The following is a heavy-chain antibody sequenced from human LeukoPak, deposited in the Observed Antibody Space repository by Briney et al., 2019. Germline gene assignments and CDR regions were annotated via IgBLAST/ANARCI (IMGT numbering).Heavy chain of an antibody. V-gene: IGHV3-7*03. J-gene: IGHJ6*02. CDR3: ARRNAMDV. Sequence: GGCLRLSCAASVFTFNNYWMTWVRHAPWKGLEWVANINRDGSERYYVDSVKGRFTISRDDAKSSLYLQMNSLRAEDTAVYYCARRNAMDVWGQGTTVIVFS. CDR2: INRDGSER. CDR1: VFTFNNYW.